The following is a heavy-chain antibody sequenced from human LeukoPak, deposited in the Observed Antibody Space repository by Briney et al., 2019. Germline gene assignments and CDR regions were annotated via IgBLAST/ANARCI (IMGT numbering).Heavy chain of an antibody. D-gene: IGHD6-19*01. CDR3: ARASGWYGFDY. J-gene: IGHJ4*02. CDR1: GYTFTSYY. CDR2: INPSGGST. Sequence: GASVKVSCKASGYTFTSYYMHWVRQAPGQGLEWMGIINPSGGSTSYAQKFQGRVTMTRDMSTSTVYMELSSLRSEDTAVYYCARASGWYGFDYWGQGTLVTVSS. V-gene: IGHV1-46*01.